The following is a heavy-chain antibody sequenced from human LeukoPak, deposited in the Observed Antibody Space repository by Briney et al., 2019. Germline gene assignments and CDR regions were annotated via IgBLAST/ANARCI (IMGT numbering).Heavy chain of an antibody. CDR1: GYSISSGYY. J-gene: IGHJ3*02. Sequence: SETLSLTCTVSGYSISSGYYWGWIRQPPGKGLEWIGSIYHSGSAYYNPSLKSRVTISVETSKNQFSLKLNSVTAADTAVYYCARHDSGGPYNAFDIWGQGTMVTVSS. CDR3: ARHDSGGPYNAFDI. CDR2: IYHSGSA. D-gene: IGHD2-15*01. V-gene: IGHV4-38-2*02.